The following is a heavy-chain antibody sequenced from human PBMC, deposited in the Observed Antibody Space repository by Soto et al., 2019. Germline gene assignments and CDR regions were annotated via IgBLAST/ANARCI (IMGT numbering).Heavy chain of an antibody. V-gene: IGHV3-30-3*01. CDR1: GFTFSSYA. J-gene: IGHJ1*01. Sequence: GGSLRLSCAASGFTFSSYAMHWVRQAPGKGLEWVAVISYDGSNKYYADSVKGRFTISRDNSKNTLYLQMNSLRAEDTAVYYCARYFADNAEYFQHWGQGTLVTVSS. D-gene: IGHD3-9*01. CDR2: ISYDGSNK. CDR3: ARYFADNAEYFQH.